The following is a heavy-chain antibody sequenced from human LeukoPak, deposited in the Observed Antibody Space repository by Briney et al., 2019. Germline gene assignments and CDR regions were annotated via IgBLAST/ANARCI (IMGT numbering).Heavy chain of an antibody. Sequence: GGSLRLSCTGSGFTFGDYAMSWVRQAPGKGLEWVGFIRSKAYGGTTEYAASVKGRFTISRDDSKSIAYLQMNSLKTEDTAGYYCTREEGGYSDYWGQGTLVTVSS. V-gene: IGHV3-49*04. D-gene: IGHD5-12*01. CDR3: TREEGGYSDY. J-gene: IGHJ4*02. CDR2: IRSKAYGGTT. CDR1: GFTFGDYA.